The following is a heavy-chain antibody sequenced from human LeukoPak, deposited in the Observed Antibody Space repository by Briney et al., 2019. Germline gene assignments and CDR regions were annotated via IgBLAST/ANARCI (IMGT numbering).Heavy chain of an antibody. CDR3: ARGSPGSS. D-gene: IGHD6-13*01. V-gene: IGHV3-53*01. CDR2: IYSGGST. J-gene: IGHJ4*02. CDR1: GFTFSSYA. Sequence: GGSLRLSCAASGFTFSSYAMSWVRQAPGKGLEWVSVIYSGGSTYYADSVKGRFTISRDNSKNTLYLQMNSLRAEDTAVYYCARGSPGSSWGQGTLVTVSS.